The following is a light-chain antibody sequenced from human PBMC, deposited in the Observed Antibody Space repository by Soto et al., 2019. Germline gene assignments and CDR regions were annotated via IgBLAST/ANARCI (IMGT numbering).Light chain of an antibody. CDR3: LSYTSANTRV. CDR1: SSDVGGYKF. Sequence: QSVLTQPASVSGSPGQSITISCIGTSSDVGGYKFVSWYQHHPGKAPKLMIYEVNNRPSGVSDRFSGSKSGNTASLTISGLQPEDEADYYCLSYTSANTRVFGGGTKL. V-gene: IGLV2-14*01. CDR2: EVN. J-gene: IGLJ3*02.